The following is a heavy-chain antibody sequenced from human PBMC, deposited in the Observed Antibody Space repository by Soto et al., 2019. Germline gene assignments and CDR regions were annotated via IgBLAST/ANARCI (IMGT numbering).Heavy chain of an antibody. V-gene: IGHV3-21*01. CDR3: ERESEDLTSNFDY. CDR1: GFTFTRYS. CDR2: ISSTTNYI. J-gene: IGHJ4*02. Sequence: PGGSLRLSCAASGFTFTRYSMNWVRQAPGKGLEWVSSISSTTNYIYYADSMKGRFTVSRDNAKNSVYLEMNSLSAEDTAVYYCERESEDLTSNFDYWGQGTLVTVS.